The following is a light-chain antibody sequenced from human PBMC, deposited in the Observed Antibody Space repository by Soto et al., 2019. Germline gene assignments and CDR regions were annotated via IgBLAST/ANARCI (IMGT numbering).Light chain of an antibody. CDR2: WAS. Sequence: DIVMTQSPDSLAVSLGERATINCKSSQSVLYSPNNKNYLGWYQQKPVQPPKLLIYWASTRESGVPDRFTGSGSVTDFTLSISTLQAEDVAVYYCHQYAVTPWTFGQGTKVEVK. CDR1: QSVLYSPNNKNY. V-gene: IGKV4-1*01. J-gene: IGKJ1*01. CDR3: HQYAVTPWT.